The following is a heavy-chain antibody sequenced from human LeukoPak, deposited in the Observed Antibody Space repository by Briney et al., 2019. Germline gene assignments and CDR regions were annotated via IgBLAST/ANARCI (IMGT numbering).Heavy chain of an antibody. J-gene: IGHJ4*02. CDR1: GYTFSRHG. V-gene: IGHV1-18*01. D-gene: IGHD3-22*01. CDR2: VSGYNGNT. CDR3: AKDIHPGLDSGASCCFDY. Sequence: ASVKVSCKTSGYTFSRHGITWVRPAPGQGLEWMGWVSGYNGNTNYAQNVQGRVTMTTDTSTNTAYMELRSLRSDDTAVYYCAKDIHPGLDSGASCCFDYWGQGTPVTVSS.